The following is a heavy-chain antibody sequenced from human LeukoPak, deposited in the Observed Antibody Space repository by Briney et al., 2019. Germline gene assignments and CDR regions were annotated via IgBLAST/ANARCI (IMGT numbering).Heavy chain of an antibody. CDR1: GYNFSNYW. Sequence: LGGSLKISCKGSGYNFSNYWISWVRQMPGNGLEWMGIVYPGDSDARYSPSFQGQVTISADKTISTAYLQWSSLKASDTAMYYCARKRGYSYEFDYWGQGTLVTVSS. V-gene: IGHV5-51*01. CDR3: ARKRGYSYEFDY. CDR2: VYPGDSDA. D-gene: IGHD5-18*01. J-gene: IGHJ4*02.